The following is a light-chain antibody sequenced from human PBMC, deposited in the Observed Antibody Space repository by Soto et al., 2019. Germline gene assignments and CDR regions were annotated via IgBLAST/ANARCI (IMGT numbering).Light chain of an antibody. CDR1: QSVSSN. V-gene: IGKV3-15*01. Sequence: TQSPATLSVSKGERATLSCRASQSVSSNHLAWYHHKPVQAPRLLIYGASTRATGIPARFSGSGSGTEFTLSISSLQSEDFAVYYCQQYNSWTPLTFGQGTRLEIK. CDR2: GAS. J-gene: IGKJ5*01. CDR3: QQYNSWTPLT.